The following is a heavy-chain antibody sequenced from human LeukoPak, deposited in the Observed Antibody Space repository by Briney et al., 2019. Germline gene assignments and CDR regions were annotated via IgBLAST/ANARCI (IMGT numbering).Heavy chain of an antibody. CDR1: GGSISSGSYY. CDR3: ARINYFDSSGYFYPDY. V-gene: IGHV4-61*02. CDR2: FYTSGST. D-gene: IGHD3-22*01. Sequence: SQTLSLTCTVSGGSISSGSYYWSWIRQPAGKGLEWIGRFYTSGSTNYNPSLKSRVTISVDTSKKQFSLKLNSVTAADTAVYYCARINYFDSSGYFYPDYWGQGTLVTVSS. J-gene: IGHJ4*02.